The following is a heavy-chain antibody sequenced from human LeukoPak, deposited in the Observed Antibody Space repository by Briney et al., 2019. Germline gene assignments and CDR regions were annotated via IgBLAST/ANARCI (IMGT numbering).Heavy chain of an antibody. CDR1: GLTFSSYG. CDR2: ISYDGSNK. D-gene: IGHD3-22*01. Sequence: GGSLRLSCAASGLTFSSYGMHWVRQAPGKGLEWVAVISYDGSNKYYADSVKGRFTISRDNSKNTLYLQMNSLRAEDTAVYYCAKSYDSSGADLWGRGTLVTVSS. CDR3: AKSYDSSGADL. V-gene: IGHV3-30*18. J-gene: IGHJ2*01.